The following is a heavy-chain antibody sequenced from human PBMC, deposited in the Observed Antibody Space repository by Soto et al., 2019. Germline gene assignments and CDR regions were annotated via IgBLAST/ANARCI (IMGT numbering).Heavy chain of an antibody. CDR2: ISGSGGTT. CDR1: GFTFSSNG. CDR3: AKDHCIV. Sequence: EVQLLESGGGLVQPGGSLRLSCAASGFTFSSNGMSWVRQAPGKGLEWVSGISGSGGTTNYADSVKGRFTISRDNSKNTLYLQMYSLRVEDTAVYYCAKDHCIVWGQGTTVTVS. J-gene: IGHJ6*02. V-gene: IGHV3-23*01. D-gene: IGHD2-15*01.